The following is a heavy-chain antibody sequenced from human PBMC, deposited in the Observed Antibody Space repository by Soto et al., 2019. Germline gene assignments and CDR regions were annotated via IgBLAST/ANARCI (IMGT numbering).Heavy chain of an antibody. D-gene: IGHD1-1*01. V-gene: IGHV3-30*18. CDR3: AKGRWNDVRGWFGP. CDR1: GFTFSSYG. J-gene: IGHJ5*02. Sequence: QVQLVESGGGVVQPGRSLRLSCAASGFTFSSYGMHWVRQAPGKGLEWVAFISYDGSNKNYADSVKGRFTISRDNSKKTLYQQMNRHRAEDTGVHCCAKGRWNDVRGWFGPWGQGTLVTVSS. CDR2: ISYDGSNK.